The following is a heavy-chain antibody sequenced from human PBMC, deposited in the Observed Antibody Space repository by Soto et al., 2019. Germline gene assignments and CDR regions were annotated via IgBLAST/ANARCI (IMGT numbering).Heavy chain of an antibody. V-gene: IGHV1-18*01. Sequence: QVQLVQSGAEVKKPGASVKVSCKASGYTFTSYGISWVRQAPGEGLEWVGWISGYDGNTDYAHKFQGRVTMSQDTSTNTAYMDERNRRPDDRAVYYCARHNAEWPKWFDPWGQGTPVTVAS. CDR1: GYTFTSYG. CDR2: ISGYDGNT. CDR3: ARHNAEWPKWFDP. J-gene: IGHJ5*02. D-gene: IGHD1-1*01.